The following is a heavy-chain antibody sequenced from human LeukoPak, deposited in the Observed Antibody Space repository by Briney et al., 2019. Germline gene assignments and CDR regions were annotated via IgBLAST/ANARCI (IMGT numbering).Heavy chain of an antibody. Sequence: GRSLSLSCAASGFTFSSYAMHWVRQAPGKGIEWVAVISYDGSNKYYAYSVKGRFTISRDNSKHTLYLQTNSLRAEDTAVYYCAREPFDYWGQGTLVTVSS. J-gene: IGHJ4*02. V-gene: IGHV3-30*01. CDR2: ISYDGSNK. CDR1: GFTFSSYA. CDR3: AREPFDY.